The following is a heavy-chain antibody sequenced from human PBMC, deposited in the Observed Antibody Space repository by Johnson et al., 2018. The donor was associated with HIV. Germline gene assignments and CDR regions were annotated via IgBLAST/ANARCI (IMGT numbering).Heavy chain of an antibody. Sequence: QVQLVESGGGVVQPGRSLRLSCVASGFTFSNYGMHWVRQAPGKGLEWVALVWYDGSNKYYADSVKGRFTISRDNAKNSLYLQMNSLRAEDTAVYYCARFRVQAAAGRGDAFDIWGQGTMVTVSS. CDR2: VWYDGSNK. J-gene: IGHJ3*02. V-gene: IGHV3-33*03. CDR1: GFTFSNYG. CDR3: ARFRVQAAAGRGDAFDI. D-gene: IGHD6-13*01.